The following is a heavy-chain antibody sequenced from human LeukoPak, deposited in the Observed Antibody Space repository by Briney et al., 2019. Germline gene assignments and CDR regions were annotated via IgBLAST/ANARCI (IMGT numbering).Heavy chain of an antibody. J-gene: IGHJ4*02. D-gene: IGHD3-9*01. CDR2: ISSSGSTI. CDR1: GFTFSDYY. CDR3: AKDRGYYDILTGYYNETPEGY. Sequence: PGGSLRLSCAAFGFTFSDYYMSWIRQAPGKGLEWVSYISSSGSTIYYADSVKGRFTISRDNSKNTLYLQMNSLRAEDTAVYYCAKDRGYYDILTGYYNETPEGYWGQGTLVTVSS. V-gene: IGHV3-11*04.